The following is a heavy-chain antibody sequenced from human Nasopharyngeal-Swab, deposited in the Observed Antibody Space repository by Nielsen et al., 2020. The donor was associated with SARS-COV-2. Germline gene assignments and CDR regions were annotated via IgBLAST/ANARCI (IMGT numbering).Heavy chain of an antibody. V-gene: IGHV4-39*06. J-gene: IGHJ6*03. D-gene: IGHD6-19*01. Sequence: SETLSLTCTVSGGSISSSSYYWGRIRQPPGKGLEWIGSIYYSGSTYYNPSLKSRVTISVDTSKNQLPLQLNSVTPEDTAVYYCARDLEGHIAVAGTLVPHYYYYYYMDVWGKGTTVTVSS. CDR2: IYYSGST. CDR1: GGSISSSSYY. CDR3: ARDLEGHIAVAGTLVPHYYYYYYMDV.